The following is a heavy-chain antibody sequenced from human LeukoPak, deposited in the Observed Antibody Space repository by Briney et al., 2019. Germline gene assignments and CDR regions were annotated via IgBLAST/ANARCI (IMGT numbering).Heavy chain of an antibody. CDR1: GFILSSYA. D-gene: IGHD2-8*02. Sequence: GGSLRLSCAASGFILSSYAMSWVRQAPGRGREWVSAVSRSVATTWYADSVMGRFTIYRDNSKNTLYLKMNSLRAADTAVYYCAKDLRKVVYDAFDIWGQGTLVTVSS. CDR3: AKDLRKVVYDAFDI. CDR2: VSRSVATT. J-gene: IGHJ3*02. V-gene: IGHV3-23*01.